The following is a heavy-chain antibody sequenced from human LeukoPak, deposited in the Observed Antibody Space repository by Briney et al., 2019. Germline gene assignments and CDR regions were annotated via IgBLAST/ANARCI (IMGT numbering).Heavy chain of an antibody. V-gene: IGHV1-46*01. Sequence: ASVKVSCKASGYTFTGYYMHWVRQAPGQGLEWMGIINPSGGSTSYAQKFQGRVTMTRDMSTSTVYMELSSLRSEDTAVYYCARDLMVRGVIDYWGQGTLVTVSS. D-gene: IGHD3-10*01. CDR2: INPSGGST. J-gene: IGHJ4*02. CDR1: GYTFTGYY. CDR3: ARDLMVRGVIDY.